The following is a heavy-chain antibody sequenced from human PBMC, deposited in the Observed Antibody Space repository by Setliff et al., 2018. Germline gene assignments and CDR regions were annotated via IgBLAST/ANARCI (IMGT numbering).Heavy chain of an antibody. Sequence: SETLSLTCNVYGGSFDTYYWSWIRQPPGKGLEWFGEINHSGSGDYNPSFKGRVTISVDTSKKQFSLTLTSVTAADTALYYCRQAVVGRDVFDIWGQGTQVTVSS. CDR1: GGSFDTYY. CDR2: INHSGSG. J-gene: IGHJ1*01. V-gene: IGHV4-34*01. D-gene: IGHD1-1*01. CDR3: RQAVVGRDVFDI.